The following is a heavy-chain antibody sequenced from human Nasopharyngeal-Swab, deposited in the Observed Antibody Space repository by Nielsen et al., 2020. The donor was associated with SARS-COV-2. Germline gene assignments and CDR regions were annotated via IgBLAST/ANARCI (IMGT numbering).Heavy chain of an antibody. D-gene: IGHD4-17*01. V-gene: IGHV3-15*07. CDR3: TTDGTTTVTTWVDV. J-gene: IGHJ6*04. Sequence: VRQAPGQGLEGVGRIKSKTDGGTTDYAAPVKGRFTISRDDSKNTLYLQMNSLKTEDTAVYYCTTDGTTTVTTWVDVWGKGTTVTVSS. CDR2: IKSKTDGGTT.